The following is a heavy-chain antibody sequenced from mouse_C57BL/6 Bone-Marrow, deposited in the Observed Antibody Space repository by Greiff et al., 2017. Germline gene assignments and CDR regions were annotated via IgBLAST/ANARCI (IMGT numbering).Heavy chain of an antibody. CDR2: IYPGDGST. J-gene: IGHJ1*03. CDR1: GYTFTSYD. D-gene: IGHD1-1*01. CDR3: ARDYGSSYWYFDV. V-gene: IGHV1-85*01. Sequence: VQLQQSGPELVKPGASVKLSCKASGYTFTSYDINWVKQRPGQGLGWIGWIYPGDGSTKYNEKFKGKATLTVDPSSSTAYMELHSLTSEDSAVYFWARDYGSSYWYFDVWGTGTTVTVSS.